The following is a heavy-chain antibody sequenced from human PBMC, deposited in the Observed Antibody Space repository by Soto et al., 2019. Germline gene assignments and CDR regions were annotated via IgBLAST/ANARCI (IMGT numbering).Heavy chain of an antibody. D-gene: IGHD3-3*01. J-gene: IGHJ5*02. CDR2: INPSGGST. CDR3: ARQGGFWSGSGWFDP. V-gene: IGHV1-46*03. CDR1: GYTFTSYY. Sequence: QVQLVQSGAEVKKPGASVKVSCKASGYTFTSYYMHWVRQAPGQGLEWMGIINPSGGSTSYAQKFQGRVTMTRDTSTSTVYMELSSLRSEDTAVYYCARQGGFWSGSGWFDPWGQGTLVTVSS.